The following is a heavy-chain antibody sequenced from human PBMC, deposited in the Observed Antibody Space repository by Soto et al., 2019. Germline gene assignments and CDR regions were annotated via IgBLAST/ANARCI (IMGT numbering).Heavy chain of an antibody. J-gene: IGHJ6*02. D-gene: IGHD3-3*01. CDR1: GYTFTRYD. V-gene: IGHV1-8*01. CDR2: MNPNSGNT. Sequence: QVQLVQSGAEVKKPRASVKVSCKASGYTFTRYDINWVRQATGQGLEWMRWMNPNSGNTDYAQKFQGRVTMTRNTSISTAYMELSSLRSEATAVYYCARVLSWASYYDFCSVFYNYYYYGMDVWGQGTTVTVSS. CDR3: ARVLSWASYYDFCSVFYNYYYYGMDV.